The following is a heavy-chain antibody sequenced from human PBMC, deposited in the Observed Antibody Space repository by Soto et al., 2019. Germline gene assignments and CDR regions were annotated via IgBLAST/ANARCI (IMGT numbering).Heavy chain of an antibody. CDR1: GGSISSGGYS. CDR3: ARAWGEYYDFWSGYYRGLAGGMDV. J-gene: IGHJ6*02. D-gene: IGHD3-3*01. V-gene: IGHV4-30-2*01. CDR2: IYHSGST. Sequence: SETLYLTCAVSGGSISSGGYSWTWIRQPPGKGLEWIGYIYHSGSTYYNPSLKSRVTISVDRSKNQFSLKLSSVTAADTAVYYCARAWGEYYDFWSGYYRGLAGGMDVWGQGTTVS.